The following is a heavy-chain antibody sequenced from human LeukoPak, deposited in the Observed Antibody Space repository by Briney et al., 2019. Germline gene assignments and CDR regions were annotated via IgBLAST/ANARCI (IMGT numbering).Heavy chain of an antibody. CDR2: IFQSGTT. V-gene: IGHV4-59*01. J-gene: IGHJ4*02. D-gene: IGHD7-27*01. CDR1: GDSITTYY. CDR3: ARDSWGRFDY. Sequence: SETLSLTCTVSGDSITTYYWSWIRQPPGKGLEWIGYIFQSGTTKYNPSLRRRVTILSDVSKNQFSLHLTSVTAADTAVYYCARDSWGRFDYWGQGTLVAVSS.